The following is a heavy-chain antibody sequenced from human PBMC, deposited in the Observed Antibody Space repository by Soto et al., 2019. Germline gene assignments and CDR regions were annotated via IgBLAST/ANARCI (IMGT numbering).Heavy chain of an antibody. J-gene: IGHJ4*02. CDR2: IYHSGST. CDR1: GGSISSGGYS. D-gene: IGHD5-12*01. Sequence: SLTCAVSGGSISSGGYSWSWIRQPPGKGLEWIGYIYHSGSTYYNPSLKSRVTISVDRSKNQFSLKLSSVTAADTAVYYCARAVRRVASYFDYWGQGTLVTVS. V-gene: IGHV4-30-2*01. CDR3: ARAVRRVASYFDY.